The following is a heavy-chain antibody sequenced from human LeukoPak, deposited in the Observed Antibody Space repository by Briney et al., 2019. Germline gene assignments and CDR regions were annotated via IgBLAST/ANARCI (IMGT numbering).Heavy chain of an antibody. CDR3: ARDGGERYYFDY. J-gene: IGHJ4*02. D-gene: IGHD3-10*01. CDR1: GYTFTSYC. CDR2: INPSGGST. Sequence: ASVKVSCKASGYTFTSYCMHWVRQAPGQGLEWMGIINPSGGSTSYAQKFQGRVTMTRDTSTSTVYMELSSLRSEDTAVYYCARDGGERYYFDYWGQGTLVTVSS. V-gene: IGHV1-46*01.